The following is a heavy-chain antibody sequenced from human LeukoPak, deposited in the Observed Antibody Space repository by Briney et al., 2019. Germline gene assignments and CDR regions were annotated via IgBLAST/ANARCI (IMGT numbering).Heavy chain of an antibody. CDR1: GGSISSGDYY. V-gene: IGHV4-30-4*01. CDR3: ARDQHHCSGGSCYSYYYYGMDV. CDR2: IYYSGST. D-gene: IGHD2-15*01. J-gene: IGHJ6*02. Sequence: SETLSLTCTVSGGSISSGDYYWSWIRQPPGKGLEWIGYIYYSGSTYYNPSLKSRVTISVDTSKNQFSLKLSSVTAADTAVYHCARDQHHCSGGSCYSYYYYGMDVWGQGTTVTVSS.